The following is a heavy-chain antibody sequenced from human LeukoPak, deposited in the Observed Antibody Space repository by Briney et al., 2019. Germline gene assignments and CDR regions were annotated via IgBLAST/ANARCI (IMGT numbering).Heavy chain of an antibody. V-gene: IGHV3-7*03. CDR3: ATPLDYYDSSGYHQGGD. Sequence: GGSLRLSCAASGNYWMHWVRQAPGKGLEWVANIKEDGSKKNYVDSVKGRFTISRDNARNSLYLQMNSLRAEDTAVYYCATPLDYYDSSGYHQGGDWGQGTLVTVSS. CDR1: GNYW. CDR2: IKEDGSKK. J-gene: IGHJ4*02. D-gene: IGHD3-22*01.